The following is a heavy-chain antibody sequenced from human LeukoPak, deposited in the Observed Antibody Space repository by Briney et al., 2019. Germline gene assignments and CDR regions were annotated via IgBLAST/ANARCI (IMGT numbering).Heavy chain of an antibody. J-gene: IGHJ4*02. CDR2: IYYTGST. D-gene: IGHD1-26*01. CDR1: GGSISSGGYY. Sequence: SQTLSLTCTVSGGSISSGGYYWSWIRQHPGKGLEWIAYIYYTGSTYYNPSLKSRLTISVDTSKNHFSLRLSSTTAADTAVYYCARGSGSYYPRLGYFDYWGQGTLVTVSS. CDR3: ARGSGSYYPRLGYFDY. V-gene: IGHV4-31*03.